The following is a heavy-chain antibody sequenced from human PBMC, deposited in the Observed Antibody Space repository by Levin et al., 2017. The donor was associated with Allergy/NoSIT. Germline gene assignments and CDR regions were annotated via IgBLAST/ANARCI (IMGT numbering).Heavy chain of an antibody. CDR2: IIPMFSST. D-gene: IGHD1-26*01. CDR1: GGTFSSHA. Sequence: SVKVSCKVSGGTFSSHAINWVRQAPGQGLEWLGGIIPMFSSTNYAQKFQGRVTFAADKSTNTAYMELNSLRSDDTALYFCARDAGDMASYFYSGMDVWGQGTTVTVSS. CDR3: ARDAGDMASYFYSGMDV. J-gene: IGHJ6*02. V-gene: IGHV1-69*06.